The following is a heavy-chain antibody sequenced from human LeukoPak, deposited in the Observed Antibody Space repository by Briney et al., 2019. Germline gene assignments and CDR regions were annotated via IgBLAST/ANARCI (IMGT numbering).Heavy chain of an antibody. D-gene: IGHD2-2*01. J-gene: IGHJ3*02. V-gene: IGHV3-21*01. CDR3: GSLDSREDSSTRWGPLDI. CDR1: GFTFSNAW. Sequence: GGSLRLSCAASGFTFSNAWMSWVRQAPGKGLEWVSPISSSGSSIFYAASVKGRFTISRDNARNSLYLQMNSLRAEDTAVYYCGSLDSREDSSTRWGPLDIWGQGTMVTVSS. CDR2: ISSSGSSI.